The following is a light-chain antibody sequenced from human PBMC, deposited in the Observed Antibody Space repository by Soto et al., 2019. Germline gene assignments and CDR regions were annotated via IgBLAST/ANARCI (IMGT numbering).Light chain of an antibody. CDR3: QQYKNWPPLT. CDR1: QSVSYN. CDR2: GAF. V-gene: IGKV3-15*01. J-gene: IGKJ4*01. Sequence: EIVMTQSPATLSVSPGETATLSCRASQSVSYNLAWYQQKPGQGPRLLIYGAFTRATGIPARLSGSGSGKDFTLTISSLQSEDFAVYYCQQYKNWPPLTFSGGTKVDIK.